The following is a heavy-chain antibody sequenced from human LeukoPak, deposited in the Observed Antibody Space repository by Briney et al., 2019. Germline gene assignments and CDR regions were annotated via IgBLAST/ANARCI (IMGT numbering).Heavy chain of an antibody. Sequence: GGSLRLSCAASGFTFSSYAMSWVRQAPGKGLEWVSAISSNGVSTYYAGSVKGRFTISRDNSKNTLYLQVNSLRAEDTAVYYCARRPSYYFDYWGQGTLVTVS. J-gene: IGHJ4*02. CDR3: ARRPSYYFDY. CDR2: ISSNGVST. V-gene: IGHV3-23*01. CDR1: GFTFSSYA.